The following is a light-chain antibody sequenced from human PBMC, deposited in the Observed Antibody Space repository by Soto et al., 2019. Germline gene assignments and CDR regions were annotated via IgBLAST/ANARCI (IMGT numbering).Light chain of an antibody. CDR3: QQYDKWPPRT. V-gene: IGKV3-15*01. CDR2: GAS. Sequence: EIVMTQSPATLSVSPGERATLSCRASQSVSSNLAWYQQKPGQAPRLLIYGASTRATGIPNRFSDSGSGTEFTLTISSLQSEDFAVYYCQQYDKWPPRTFGQGTKVDIK. CDR1: QSVSSN. J-gene: IGKJ1*01.